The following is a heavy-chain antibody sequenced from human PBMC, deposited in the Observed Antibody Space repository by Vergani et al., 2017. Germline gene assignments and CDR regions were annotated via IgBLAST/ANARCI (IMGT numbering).Heavy chain of an antibody. CDR3: AREGHLVGPDLDY. D-gene: IGHD1-26*01. V-gene: IGHV3-7*01. CDR1: GFKLDEYW. Sequence: EVHLVESGGGLVQPGGSLRLSCVGSGFKLDEYWMSWVRQAPGKGLEWVADMKEDGAGKTYVDSVKGRFTISRDNAKNSLFLQMNSLRAEDTAVYFCAREGHLVGPDLDYWGQGTLVTVSS. J-gene: IGHJ4*02. CDR2: MKEDGAGK.